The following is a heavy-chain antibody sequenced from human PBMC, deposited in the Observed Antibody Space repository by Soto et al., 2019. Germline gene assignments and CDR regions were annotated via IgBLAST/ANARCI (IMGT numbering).Heavy chain of an antibody. D-gene: IGHD1-26*01. V-gene: IGHV3-23*01. CDR3: AKIHRGTYKSDCDY. CDR1: GFTFSSYA. J-gene: IGHJ4*02. Sequence: EVQLLASGGSLVQPGESLRLSCAASGFTFSSYAMSWVRQAPGQGREWVSTISGSGGSTYSAASAKGRFTIARDSSKTTVCLQITILTPEDTAVYYCAKIHRGTYKSDCDYWCQGTLVTVSS. CDR2: ISGSGGST.